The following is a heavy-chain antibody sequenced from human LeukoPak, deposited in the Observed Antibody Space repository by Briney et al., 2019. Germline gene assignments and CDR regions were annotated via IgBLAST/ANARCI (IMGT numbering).Heavy chain of an antibody. V-gene: IGHV3-30*04. CDR3: ARYCSSTSCYSPGSFDY. D-gene: IGHD2-2*01. J-gene: IGHJ4*02. CDR1: GFTFSSYA. CDR2: ISYDGSNK. Sequence: GRSLRLSCAASGFTFSSYAMHWVRQAPGKGLEWVAVISYDGSNKYYADSVKGRFTISRDNSKNTLYLQMNSLRAEDTAVHYCARYCSSTSCYSPGSFDYWGQGTLVTVSS.